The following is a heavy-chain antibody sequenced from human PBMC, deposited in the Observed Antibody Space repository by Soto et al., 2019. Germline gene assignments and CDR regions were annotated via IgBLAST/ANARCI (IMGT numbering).Heavy chain of an antibody. J-gene: IGHJ3*02. CDR2: IWYDGSNK. V-gene: IGHV3-33*01. D-gene: IGHD6-6*01. Sequence: QVQLVESGGGVVQPGRSLRLSCAASGFTFSSYGMHWVRQAPGKGLEWVAVIWYDGSNKYYADSVKGRFTISRDNSKNTLYQQMNSLRAEDTAVYYCARETSPPTSDDAFDIWGQGTMVTVSS. CDR3: ARETSPPTSDDAFDI. CDR1: GFTFSSYG.